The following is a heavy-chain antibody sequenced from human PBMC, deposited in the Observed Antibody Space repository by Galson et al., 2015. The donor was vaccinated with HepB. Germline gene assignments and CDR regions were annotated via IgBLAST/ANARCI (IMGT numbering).Heavy chain of an antibody. V-gene: IGHV1-18*04. CDR3: ARVKSGYYYYYYGMGV. CDR2: ISAYNGNT. D-gene: IGHD1-26*01. CDR1: GYTFTSYG. Sequence: SVKVSCKASGYTFTSYGISWVRQAPGQGLEWMGWISAYNGNTNYAQKLQGRVTMTTDTSTSTAYMELRSLRSDDTAVYYCARVKSGYYYYYYGMGVWGQGTTVTVSS. J-gene: IGHJ6*02.